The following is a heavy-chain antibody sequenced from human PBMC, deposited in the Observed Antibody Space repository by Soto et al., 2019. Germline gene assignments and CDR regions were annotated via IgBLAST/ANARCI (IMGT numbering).Heavy chain of an antibody. CDR2: IYYSGST. CDR1: GGSISIYY. D-gene: IGHD6-6*01. V-gene: IGHV4-59*01. Sequence: SETLSLTCTVSGGSISIYYWSWIRQPPGKGLEWIGYIYYSGSTNYNPSLKSRVTISVDTSKNQFSLKLSSVTAADTAVYYCASGYSSSSFDYWGQGTLVTVSS. CDR3: ASGYSSSSFDY. J-gene: IGHJ4*02.